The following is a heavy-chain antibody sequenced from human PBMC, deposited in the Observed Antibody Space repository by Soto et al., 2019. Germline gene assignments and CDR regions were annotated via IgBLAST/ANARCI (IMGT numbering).Heavy chain of an antibody. CDR3: ARDLGYYDSSGYFDY. CDR2: ISSSDNII. CDR1: GFTFSDYY. J-gene: IGHJ4*02. V-gene: IGHV3-11*01. Sequence: GGSLRLSCAASGFTFSDYYMSWLRQAPGKGLEWVSYISSSDNIIYYADSVKGRFTISRDNAKNSLYLQMNSLRAEDTAVYYCARDLGYYDSSGYFDYLGQGTLVTVSS. D-gene: IGHD3-22*01.